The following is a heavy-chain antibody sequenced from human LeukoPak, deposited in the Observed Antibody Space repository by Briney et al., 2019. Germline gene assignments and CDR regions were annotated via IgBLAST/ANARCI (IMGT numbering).Heavy chain of an antibody. V-gene: IGHV3-23*01. CDR2: INDVSGDI. CDR3: AKGTTMIVVDNYFDY. CDR1: EFTFSLYA. J-gene: IGHJ4*02. Sequence: GGSLRLSCAASEFTFSLYAMNWVRQAPGKGLEWVSYINDVSGDIHYADSVKGRFTISRDNSKNTLYLQMNSLRAEDTAVYYCAKGTTMIVVDNYFDYWGQGTLVTVSS. D-gene: IGHD3-22*01.